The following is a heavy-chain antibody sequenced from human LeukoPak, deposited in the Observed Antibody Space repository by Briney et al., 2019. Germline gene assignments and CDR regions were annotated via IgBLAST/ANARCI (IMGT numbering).Heavy chain of an antibody. J-gene: IGHJ4*02. CDR3: AKRAVPAALDYFDH. CDR1: GFTFSSYG. Sequence: PGRSLRLSCAAPGFTFSSYGMHWVRQAPGKGLEWVALITHDGNNKYYSDSVKGRFTISRDNSKNTLYLQLDSLRIEDTAVYYCAKRAVPAALDYFDHWGQGTLVTVSS. V-gene: IGHV3-30*18. CDR2: ITHDGNNK. D-gene: IGHD2-2*01.